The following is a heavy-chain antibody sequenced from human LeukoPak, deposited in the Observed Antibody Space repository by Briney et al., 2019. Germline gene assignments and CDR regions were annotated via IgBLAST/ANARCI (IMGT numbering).Heavy chain of an antibody. Sequence: SETLSLTCTVSGGSISSYYWSWIRQPPGKGLEWIGYIYYSGSTNYNPSLKSRVTISVDTSKNQFSLKLSSVTAADTAVYYCARVGRHYYYMDVWGKGTTVTVSS. CDR3: ARVGRHYYYMDV. V-gene: IGHV4-59*08. J-gene: IGHJ6*03. CDR2: IYYSGST. CDR1: GGSISSYY.